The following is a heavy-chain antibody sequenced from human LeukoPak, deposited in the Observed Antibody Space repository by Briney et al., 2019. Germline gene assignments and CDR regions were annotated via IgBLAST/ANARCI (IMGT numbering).Heavy chain of an antibody. V-gene: IGHV4-34*01. D-gene: IGHD1-14*01. CDR2: INHGGST. CDR1: GGSFSGYY. J-gene: IGHJ5*02. Sequence: PSETLSLTCAVYGGSFSGYYWSWIRQPPGKGLEWIGEINHGGSTNYNPSLKSRVTISVDTSKDQFSLKLSSVTAADTAVYYCARGRTRGGWFDPWGQGTLVTVSS. CDR3: ARGRTRGGWFDP.